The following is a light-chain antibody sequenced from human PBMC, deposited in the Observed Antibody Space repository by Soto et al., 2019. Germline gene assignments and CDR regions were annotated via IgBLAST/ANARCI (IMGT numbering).Light chain of an antibody. V-gene: IGLV2-14*01. CDR2: DVT. Sequence: QSVLTQPASVSGSPGQSITISCTGTSSDVGGYNYVSWYQQQPGKAPKFMIYDVTNRPSGVSNRFSGSTSGNTASLTISGLQAEDEADYYCSSYTTSNTRQIVFGTGTKVTVL. CDR3: SSYTTSNTRQIV. J-gene: IGLJ1*01. CDR1: SSDVGGYNY.